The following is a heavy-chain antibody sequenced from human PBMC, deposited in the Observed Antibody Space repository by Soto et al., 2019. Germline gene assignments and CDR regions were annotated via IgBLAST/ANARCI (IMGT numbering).Heavy chain of an antibody. CDR1: GDSVSSNSAA. CDR2: TYYRSKWYN. D-gene: IGHD6-13*01. CDR3: ARDSSSWHGWGGNWFEP. V-gene: IGHV6-1*01. Sequence: PSHTLSLTCAISGDSVSSNSAAWNLIRQSPSRGLEWLGRTYYRSKWYNDYAVSVKSRITINPDTSKNQFSLQLNSVTPEDTAVYYCARDSSSWHGWGGNWFEPWGKGTLVTVSS. J-gene: IGHJ5*02.